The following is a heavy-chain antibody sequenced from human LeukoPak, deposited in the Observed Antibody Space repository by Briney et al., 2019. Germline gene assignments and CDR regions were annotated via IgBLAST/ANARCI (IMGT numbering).Heavy chain of an antibody. CDR3: AKDIGRELRGLAFDI. Sequence: GGSLRLSCAASGFTFSSYWMHWVRQAPGKGLVWVSRINSDGSSTSYADSVKGRFTISRDNAKNSLYLQMNSLRAEDMALYYCAKDIGRELRGLAFDIWGQGTMVTVSS. CDR2: INSDGSST. V-gene: IGHV3-74*01. J-gene: IGHJ3*02. CDR1: GFTFSSYW. D-gene: IGHD1-7*01.